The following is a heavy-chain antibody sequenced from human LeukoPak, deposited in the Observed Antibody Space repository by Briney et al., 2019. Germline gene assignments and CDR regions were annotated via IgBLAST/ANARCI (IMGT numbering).Heavy chain of an antibody. V-gene: IGHV1-2*02. D-gene: IGHD6-25*01. J-gene: IGHJ4*02. Sequence: ASVKVSCKASGYTFTGYCIHWVRQAPGQGLEWMGWINPNGGGTNYAQKFQGRVTMTRDTSISTAYMELSRLTSDDTDVYYCARGGYGGGYGSGRSGVIESWGQGTLVTVSS. CDR2: INPNGGGT. CDR3: ARGGYGGGYGSGRSGVIES. CDR1: GYTFTGYC.